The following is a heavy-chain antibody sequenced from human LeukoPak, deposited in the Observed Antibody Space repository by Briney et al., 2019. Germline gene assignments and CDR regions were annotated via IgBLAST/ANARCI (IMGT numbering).Heavy chain of an antibody. CDR3: ARPSSPKGYYFHY. Sequence: ASVKVSCKASGYTFTNYYRHWVRQAPGQGLEWMGLINPSDGSTSYAQKFQGRVTMTRDTSTSTVYMELSSLRSEDTAVYYCARPSSPKGYYFHYWGQGTLVTVSS. CDR1: GYTFTNYY. J-gene: IGHJ4*02. V-gene: IGHV1-46*01. CDR2: INPSDGST.